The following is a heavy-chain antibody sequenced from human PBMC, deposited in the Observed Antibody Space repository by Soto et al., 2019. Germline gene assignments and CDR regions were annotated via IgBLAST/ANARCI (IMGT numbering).Heavy chain of an antibody. J-gene: IGHJ6*02. CDR2: ISTSSSII. Sequence: GSLRLSCAASGFTFSTYSMNWVRQAPGKGLEWISYISTSSSIIYYADSVKGRFTISRDNAKNSLYLQMNSLRAEDTAVYYCARDRYLTTVTPYGMDVWGQGTTVTVSS. V-gene: IGHV3-48*01. CDR1: GFTFSTYS. CDR3: ARDRYLTTVTPYGMDV. D-gene: IGHD4-17*01.